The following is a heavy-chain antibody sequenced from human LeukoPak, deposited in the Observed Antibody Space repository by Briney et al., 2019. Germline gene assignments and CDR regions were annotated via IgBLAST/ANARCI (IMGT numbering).Heavy chain of an antibody. V-gene: IGHV4-59*01. D-gene: IGHD5-18*01. Sequence: SETLSLTCTVSGGSIRSYYWSWIRQPPGEGLEGLGYIYCSGSTNYNPSLKSRVTISVDTSKNQFSLKLSSVTAADTAVYYCARVDTAMVRSAFDIWGQGTMVTVSS. J-gene: IGHJ3*02. CDR1: GGSIRSYY. CDR3: ARVDTAMVRSAFDI. CDR2: IYCSGST.